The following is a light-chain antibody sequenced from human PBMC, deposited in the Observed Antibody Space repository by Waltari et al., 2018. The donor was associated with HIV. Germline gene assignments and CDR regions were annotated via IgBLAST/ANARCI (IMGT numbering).Light chain of an antibody. CDR3: QQYNNWPPAWT. J-gene: IGKJ1*01. CDR2: DAS. Sequence: IVMTQSPATLPVSPGERATLSCRASQSVNSDLAWYQQRPGQAPRLLIYDASTRATGIPARFSGSGSETDFTLTISSLQSEDVAVYYCQQYNNWPPAWTFGRGSQVEI. V-gene: IGKV3D-15*01. CDR1: QSVNSD.